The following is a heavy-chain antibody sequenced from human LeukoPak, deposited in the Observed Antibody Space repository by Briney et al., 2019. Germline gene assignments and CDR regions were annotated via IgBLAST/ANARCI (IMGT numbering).Heavy chain of an antibody. CDR3: ARSSWGPLRLEYFQD. Sequence: GGSLRLSCAASGFTVSSNYMSWVRQAPGKGLEWVSVFYSGGSTFYADSVKGRFTISRDNSKNTLYLQMNSLRVEDTAVYYCARSSWGPLRLEYFQDWGQGTLVTVPS. CDR1: GFTVSSNY. J-gene: IGHJ1*01. V-gene: IGHV3-66*01. D-gene: IGHD3-16*01. CDR2: FYSGGST.